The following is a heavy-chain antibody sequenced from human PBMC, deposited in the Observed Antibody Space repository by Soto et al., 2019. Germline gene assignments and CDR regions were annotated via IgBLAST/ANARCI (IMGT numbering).Heavy chain of an antibody. V-gene: IGHV4-59*01. Sequence: QVQLQESGPGLVKPSETLSLTCTVSGGSISSYYWSWIRQPPGKGLEWIGYIYYSGSTNYNPSLKNRVPMSVDTSKNQFSLRLSSVTAADTAVYYCATGNSGSYLYYFEYWGQGTLVTVSS. J-gene: IGHJ4*02. CDR3: ATGNSGSYLYYFEY. CDR1: GGSISSYY. CDR2: IYYSGST. D-gene: IGHD1-26*01.